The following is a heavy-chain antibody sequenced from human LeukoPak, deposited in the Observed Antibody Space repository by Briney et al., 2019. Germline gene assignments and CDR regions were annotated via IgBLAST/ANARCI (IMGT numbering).Heavy chain of an antibody. CDR3: AKNAYGDYSYFDY. J-gene: IGHJ4*02. D-gene: IGHD4-17*01. V-gene: IGHV4-31*03. CDR2: IYYSGST. CDR1: GGSISSGGYY. Sequence: SETLSLTRTVSGGSISSGGYYWSWIRQHPGKGLEWIGYIYYSGSTYYNPSLKSRVTISVDTSKNQFSLKLSSVTAADTAVYYCAKNAYGDYSYFDYWGQGTLVTVSS.